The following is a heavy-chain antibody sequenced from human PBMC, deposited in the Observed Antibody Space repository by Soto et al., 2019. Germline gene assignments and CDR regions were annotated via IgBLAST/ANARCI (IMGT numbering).Heavy chain of an antibody. Sequence: GGSLRLSCAASGFTFSSYAMHWVRQAPGKGLEYVSTISSNGGSTYYADSVKGRFTISRDNSKNTLYLQMGSLRAEDMAVYYCARDGRAAAGTYYYGMDVWGQGTTVTVSS. V-gene: IGHV3-64*02. J-gene: IGHJ6*02. CDR1: GFTFSSYA. CDR3: ARDGRAAAGTYYYGMDV. D-gene: IGHD6-13*01. CDR2: ISSNGGST.